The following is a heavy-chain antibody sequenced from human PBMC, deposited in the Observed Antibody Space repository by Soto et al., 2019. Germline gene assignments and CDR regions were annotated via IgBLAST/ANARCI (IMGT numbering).Heavy chain of an antibody. Sequence: GGSLRLSCAASGFTFSSYAMHWVRQAPGKGLEWVAVISYDGSNKYYADSVKGRFTISRDNANNSVYLQMNSLRHEDTAVYYCARDRPVDYWGQGTPVTVSS. CDR3: ARDRPVDY. CDR1: GFTFSSYA. CDR2: ISYDGSNK. J-gene: IGHJ4*02. V-gene: IGHV3-30-3*01.